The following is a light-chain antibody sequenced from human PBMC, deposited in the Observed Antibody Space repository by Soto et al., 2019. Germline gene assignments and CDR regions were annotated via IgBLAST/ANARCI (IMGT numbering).Light chain of an antibody. CDR2: DAS. Sequence: EIVMPQSPDTLSVSPGETATLSCRASQSVVSTLAWYQQKPGQAPRLRLSDASTIADGLPARFIGSGSGTDFTITITSLQSEDFAVYYCQQSNCWPKTFGQATKVEIK. J-gene: IGKJ1*01. CDR3: QQSNCWPKT. CDR1: QSVVST. V-gene: IGKV3-15*01.